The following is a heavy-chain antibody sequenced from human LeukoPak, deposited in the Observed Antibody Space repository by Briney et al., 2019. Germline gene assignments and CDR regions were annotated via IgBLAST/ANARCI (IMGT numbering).Heavy chain of an antibody. Sequence: SETLSLTCAVSGYSISSGYYWGWIRQPPGKGLEGIGSIYHSGSTYYNPSLKSRVTISVDTSKNQFSLKLSSVPAADTAVYYCARGRAFDIWGQGTMVTVSS. CDR3: ARGRAFDI. V-gene: IGHV4-38-2*01. CDR2: IYHSGST. CDR1: GYSISSGYY. J-gene: IGHJ3*02.